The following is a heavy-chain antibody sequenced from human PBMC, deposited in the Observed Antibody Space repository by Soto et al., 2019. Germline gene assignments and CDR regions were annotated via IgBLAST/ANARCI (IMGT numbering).Heavy chain of an antibody. CDR3: ARAQMYSGAYHDY. CDR2: ITPYNGNA. D-gene: IGHD1-26*01. J-gene: IGHJ4*02. Sequence: QVQLVQSGPEVESPGASVKVSCKASGYTFSNFGINWVRQAPGQGLEWMGWITPYNGNANYAQKHQDRLTITTDTSTNTAYLELRSLRSDDTAVYFCARAQMYSGAYHDYWGQGTLVTVSS. V-gene: IGHV1-18*04. CDR1: GYTFSNFG.